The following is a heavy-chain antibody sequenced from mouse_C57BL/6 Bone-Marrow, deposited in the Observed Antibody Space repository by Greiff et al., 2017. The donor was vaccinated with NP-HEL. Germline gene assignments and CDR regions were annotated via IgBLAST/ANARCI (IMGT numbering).Heavy chain of an antibody. Sequence: EVKVVESGGGLVQPGGSLKLSCAASGFTFSDYYMYWVRQTPEKRLEWVAYISNGGGSTYYPDTVKGRFTISRDNAKNTLYLQMSRLKSEDTAMYYCARRGRGGDYFDYWGQGTTLTVSS. J-gene: IGHJ2*01. V-gene: IGHV5-12*01. CDR1: GFTFSDYY. CDR2: ISNGGGST. CDR3: ARRGRGGDYFDY.